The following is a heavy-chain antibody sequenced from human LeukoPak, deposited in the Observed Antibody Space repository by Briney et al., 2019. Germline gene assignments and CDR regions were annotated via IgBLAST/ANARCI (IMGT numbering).Heavy chain of an antibody. V-gene: IGHV3-30*18. Sequence: GRSLRLSCAASGFTFSSYGMHWVRQAPGKGLEWVAVISYDGSNKYYADSVKGRFTISRDNSKNTLYLQMHSLRAEDTAVYYCAKLVTGTTWSEYWGQGTLVTVSS. CDR1: GFTFSSYG. D-gene: IGHD1-20*01. CDR3: AKLVTGTTWSEY. CDR2: ISYDGSNK. J-gene: IGHJ4*02.